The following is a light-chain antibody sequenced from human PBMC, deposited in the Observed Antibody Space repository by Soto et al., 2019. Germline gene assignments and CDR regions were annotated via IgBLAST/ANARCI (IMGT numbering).Light chain of an antibody. CDR2: EVS. CDR3: SSYTSSSTLV. J-gene: IGLJ1*01. V-gene: IGLV2-14*01. Sequence: QSVLTQPASVSGSPGQSITISCTGTSSDVGGYNYVSWYQQHPGKAPKLMIYEVSNRPSGVSNRLSGSESGNTASLTISGLQAEDEADYYCSSYTSSSTLVFGTGTKVTVL. CDR1: SSDVGGYNY.